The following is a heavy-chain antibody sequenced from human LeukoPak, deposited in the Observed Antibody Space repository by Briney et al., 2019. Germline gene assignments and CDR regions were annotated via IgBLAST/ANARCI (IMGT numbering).Heavy chain of an antibody. CDR3: AKISGYSTSWTPNY. J-gene: IGHJ4*02. V-gene: IGHV4-61*02. CDR2: VSASGYT. D-gene: IGHD6-13*01. CDR1: ASISSGDYY. Sequence: SETLSLTCTVSASISSGDYYWNWIRQPAGKGLEWIGRVSASGYTNYNPSLRSRITISVDTSKNQFSLELTSVTAADTAVYYCAKISGYSTSWTPNYWGQGTLVTVSS.